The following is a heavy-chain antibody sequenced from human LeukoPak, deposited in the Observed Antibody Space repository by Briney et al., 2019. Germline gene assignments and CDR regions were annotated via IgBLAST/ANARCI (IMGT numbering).Heavy chain of an antibody. D-gene: IGHD3-10*01. Sequence: GGSLRLSCVASGFSVRDDYMSWVRLAPGKGLEWVSLLYSGGPTDYADSVKGRFTISRDNAKNSLYLQMNSLRVEDTAVYYCARDSSMLRGPLVIYYFDFWGQGTLVTVSS. CDR2: LYSGGPT. CDR1: GFSVRDDY. J-gene: IGHJ4*02. V-gene: IGHV3-53*01. CDR3: ARDSSMLRGPLVIYYFDF.